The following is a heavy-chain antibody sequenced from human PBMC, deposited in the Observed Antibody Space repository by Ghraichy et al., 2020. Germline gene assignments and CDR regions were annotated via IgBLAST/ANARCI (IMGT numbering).Heavy chain of an antibody. D-gene: IGHD1-26*01. CDR2: INSDGSNT. V-gene: IGHV3-74*01. J-gene: IGHJ4*02. CDR3: ARVGIVGATMGYVDC. CDR1: GFTFSSYW. Sequence: GGSLRLSCAASGFTFSSYWMHWVRQAPGKGLVWVSHINSDGSNTTYADSVKGRFTISRDNAKNTLYLQMHSLRAEDTAVYYCARVGIVGATMGYVDCWGEGTLVTVSS.